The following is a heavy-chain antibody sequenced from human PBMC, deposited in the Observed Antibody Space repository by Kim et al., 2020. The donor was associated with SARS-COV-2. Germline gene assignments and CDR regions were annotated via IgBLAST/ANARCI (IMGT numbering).Heavy chain of an antibody. CDR3: ATLDSSGYYKEYYFDY. V-gene: IGHV1-24*01. D-gene: IGHD3-22*01. CDR2: FDPEDGET. Sequence: ASVKVSCKVSGYTLTELSMHWVRQAHGKGLEWMGGFDPEDGETIYAQKFQGRVTMTEDTSTDTAYMELSSLRSEDTAVYYCATLDSSGYYKEYYFDYWGQGTLVTVSS. J-gene: IGHJ4*02. CDR1: GYTLTELS.